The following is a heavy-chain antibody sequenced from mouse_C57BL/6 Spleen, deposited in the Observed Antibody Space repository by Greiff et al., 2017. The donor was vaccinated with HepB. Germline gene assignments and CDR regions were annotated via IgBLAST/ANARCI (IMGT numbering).Heavy chain of an antibody. CDR1: GFTFSSYA. D-gene: IGHD1-1*01. J-gene: IGHJ4*01. CDR3: AREGTTVVAPYAMDY. CDR2: ISDGGSYT. Sequence: EVQLVESGGGLVKPGGSLKLSCAASGFTFSSYAMSWVRQTPEKRLEWVATISDGGSYTYYPDNVKGRFTISRDNAKNNLYLQMSHLKSEDTAMYYCAREGTTVVAPYAMDYWGQRTSVTVSS. V-gene: IGHV5-4*01.